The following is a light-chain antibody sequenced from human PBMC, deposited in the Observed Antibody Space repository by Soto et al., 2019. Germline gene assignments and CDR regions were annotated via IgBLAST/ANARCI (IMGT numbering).Light chain of an antibody. J-gene: IGLJ2*01. CDR1: SSDVGGYNY. CDR2: DVS. CDR3: SSYTSSSTLVV. Sequence: QSVLTQPASVSGSPGQSITISCTGTSSDVGGYNYVSWYQQHPGKAPKLMIYDVSNRPSGVSNRFSGSKSGNTASLTISGLQAEDEADYYCSSYTSSSTLVVFGVGTQLNV. V-gene: IGLV2-14*01.